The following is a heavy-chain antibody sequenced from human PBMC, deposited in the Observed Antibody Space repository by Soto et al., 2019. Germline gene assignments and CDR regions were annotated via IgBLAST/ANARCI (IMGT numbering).Heavy chain of an antibody. CDR3: ARDRRRVPGAFDI. CDR2: SYYSGST. J-gene: IGHJ3*02. V-gene: IGHV4-34*09. Sequence: PSETLSLTCAVYCGSFSGYYWNWIRQHPWKGLEWVGNSYYSGSTYYNPSLKSRVTISVDTSKNQFSLKLSSVTAADTAVYYCARDRRRVPGAFDIWGQGTRVTVSS. CDR1: CGSFSGYY.